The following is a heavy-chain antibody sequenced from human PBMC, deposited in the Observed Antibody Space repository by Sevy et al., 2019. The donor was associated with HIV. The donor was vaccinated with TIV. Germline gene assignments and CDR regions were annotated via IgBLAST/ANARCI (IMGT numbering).Heavy chain of an antibody. Sequence: GSLRLSCAASGFTVSSNYMSWVRQAPGKGLEWVSVIYSGGDTYYADSVKGRFIISRDNSKNTLYLQMNSLRAEDTAVDYSARYLDDYGDYQAVAGMDVWGQGTTVTVSS. V-gene: IGHV3-53*01. CDR1: GFTVSSNY. CDR3: ARYLDDYGDYQAVAGMDV. D-gene: IGHD4-17*01. CDR2: IYSGGDT. J-gene: IGHJ6*02.